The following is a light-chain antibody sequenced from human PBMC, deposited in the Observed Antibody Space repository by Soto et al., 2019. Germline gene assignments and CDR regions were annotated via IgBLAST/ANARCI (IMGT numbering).Light chain of an antibody. Sequence: EIVITQSPATLSVSPGEGATLSCRASQSVGSDLAWYQQKPGQAPRLLIYGASNRAAGIPARFSGSGSGTDFTLTINSLEPEDFAVYYCQQRSNGPPITFGQGTRLEIK. J-gene: IGKJ5*01. CDR2: GAS. CDR1: QSVGSD. V-gene: IGKV3-11*01. CDR3: QQRSNGPPIT.